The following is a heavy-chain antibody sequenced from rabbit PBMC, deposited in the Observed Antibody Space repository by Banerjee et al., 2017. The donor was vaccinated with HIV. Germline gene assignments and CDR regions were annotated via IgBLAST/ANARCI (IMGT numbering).Heavy chain of an antibody. D-gene: IGHD1-1*01. V-gene: IGHV1S45*01. J-gene: IGHJ4*01. CDR2: INTSSGNT. CDR1: GFSFSSTYY. Sequence: QEQLEESGGGLVQPEGSLTLTCTASGFSFSSTYYMCWVRQAPGKGLELIACINTSSGNTVYASWAKGRFTISKTSSTTVTLQMTSLTAADTATYFCARSASSGDYWHYYFNLWGQGTLVTVS. CDR3: ARSASSGDYWHYYFNL.